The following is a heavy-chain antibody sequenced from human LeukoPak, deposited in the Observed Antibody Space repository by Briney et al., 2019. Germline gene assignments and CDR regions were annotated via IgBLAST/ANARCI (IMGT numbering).Heavy chain of an antibody. V-gene: IGHV3-23*01. D-gene: IGHD3-16*01. J-gene: IGHJ5*02. CDR1: GFTFSSFT. CDR3: GKEGGA. CDR2: IGGRGGST. Sequence: PGGSLRLSCAASGFTFSSFTMTGVREAPGKGREWVSAIGGRGGSTYYADFLEGRFTIARDNSKDMVYLQMNSLKVEDTAIYYCGKEGGAWGQGTKVTVSS.